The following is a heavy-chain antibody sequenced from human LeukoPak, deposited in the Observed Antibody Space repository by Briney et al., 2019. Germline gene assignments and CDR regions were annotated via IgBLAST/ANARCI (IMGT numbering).Heavy chain of an antibody. Sequence: GGSLRLSWAASGFTFGSYSMNWVRQAPGKGLEWVSSISSSSSYIYYADSVKGRFTISRDNAKNSLYLQMNSLRAEDTAVYYCARDAPEALGDSSGCSGSCGDYWGQGTLVTVSS. V-gene: IGHV3-21*01. D-gene: IGHD3-22*01. J-gene: IGHJ4*02. CDR2: ISSSSSYI. CDR3: ARDAPEALGDSSGCSGSCGDY. CDR1: GFTFGSYS.